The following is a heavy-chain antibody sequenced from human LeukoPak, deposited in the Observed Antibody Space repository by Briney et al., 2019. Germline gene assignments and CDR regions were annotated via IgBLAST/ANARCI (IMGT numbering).Heavy chain of an antibody. CDR2: ISSSSSCI. CDR1: GSTFSSYS. D-gene: IGHD6-13*01. Sequence: PGGSLRLSCAASGSTFSSYSMNWVRQAPGKGLEWVSSISSSSSCIYYADSVKGRFTISRDNAKNSLYLQMSSLRAEDTAVYYCAREGEAVAGDLDYWGQGTLVTVSS. V-gene: IGHV3-21*01. J-gene: IGHJ4*02. CDR3: AREGEAVAGDLDY.